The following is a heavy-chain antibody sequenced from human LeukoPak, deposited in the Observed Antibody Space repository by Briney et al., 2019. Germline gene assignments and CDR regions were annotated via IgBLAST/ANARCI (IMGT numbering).Heavy chain of an antibody. J-gene: IGHJ4*02. D-gene: IGHD2-15*01. Sequence: PSETLSLTCAVYGGSPSGYYWSWIRQPPGKGLEWIGEINNSGSTNYNPSLKSRVPISVDTSKNQFSLKLSSVTAADTAVYYCARGIVVVVAARFDYWGQGTLVTVSS. CDR1: GGSPSGYY. V-gene: IGHV4-34*01. CDR2: INNSGST. CDR3: ARGIVVVVAARFDY.